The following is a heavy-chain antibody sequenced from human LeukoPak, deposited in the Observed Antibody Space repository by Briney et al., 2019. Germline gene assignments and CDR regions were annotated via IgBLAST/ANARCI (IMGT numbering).Heavy chain of an antibody. D-gene: IGHD1-26*01. CDR2: ISYDGSNK. V-gene: IGHV3-30*03. Sequence: GGSLRLSCAASGFTFSSYGMSWVRQAPGKGLEWVAVISYDGSNKYYADSVKGRFTISRDNSKNTLYLQMNSLRAEDTAVYYCARTVGATTFFDYWGQGTLVTVSS. CDR1: GFTFSSYG. J-gene: IGHJ4*02. CDR3: ARTVGATTFFDY.